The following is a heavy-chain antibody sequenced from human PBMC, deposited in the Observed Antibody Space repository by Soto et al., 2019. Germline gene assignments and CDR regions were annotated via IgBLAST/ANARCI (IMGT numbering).Heavy chain of an antibody. D-gene: IGHD4-17*01. Sequence: QDQLVQSGAEVKKPGSSVKVSCKASGGTFSSHTFSWVRQAPAQGLEWMGRIIPALGTATYAQKFQGRVTITADESATTVYMELNSLSSEDTAVYYCARPDFGDYWYFDLWGRGTLVTVSS. CDR1: GGTFSSHT. CDR2: IIPALGTA. J-gene: IGHJ2*01. CDR3: ARPDFGDYWYFDL. V-gene: IGHV1-69*08.